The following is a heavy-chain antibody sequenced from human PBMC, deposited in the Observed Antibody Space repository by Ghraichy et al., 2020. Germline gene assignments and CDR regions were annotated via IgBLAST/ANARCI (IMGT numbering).Heavy chain of an antibody. Sequence: GGSLRLSCAASGFVFDRYWMSWVRQTPGKGLECVAIISYDGSEEYYADSMKGRLTISRDNAKSSLYLQMNNLRVEDTAVYYCVREVMGRITFGGGDSWGQRALVTVPS. CDR1: GFVFDRYW. J-gene: IGHJ4*02. CDR3: VREVMGRITFGGGDS. CDR2: ISYDGSEE. V-gene: IGHV3-7*01. D-gene: IGHD3-16*01.